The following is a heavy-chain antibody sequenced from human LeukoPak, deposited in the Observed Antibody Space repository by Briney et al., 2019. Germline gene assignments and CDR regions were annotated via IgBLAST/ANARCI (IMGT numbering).Heavy chain of an antibody. Sequence: PGGSLRLSCAASGFTFSSYGMPWVHQAPGKGLEWVAVISYDGSNKCYADSVKGRFTISRDNSKNTLYLQMNSLRAEDTAVYYCAKGLYSGSYLAFYIWGQGTMVTVSS. J-gene: IGHJ3*02. D-gene: IGHD1-26*01. CDR3: AKGLYSGSYLAFYI. CDR2: ISYDGSNK. CDR1: GFTFSSYG. V-gene: IGHV3-30*18.